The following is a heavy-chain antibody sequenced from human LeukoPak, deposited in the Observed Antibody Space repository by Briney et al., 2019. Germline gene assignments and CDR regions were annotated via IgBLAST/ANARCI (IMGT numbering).Heavy chain of an antibody. V-gene: IGHV3-48*03. CDR1: GFTFSAYD. CDR2: ITSSGSTI. Sequence: GGSLRLSCATSGFTFSAYDMNWARQAPGKGLEWVSHITSSGSTIYYADSVKGRFTISRDNAKNSVYLQMNSLRVEDTAVYYCARAHTYYYDSSGYPNEFDPWGQGTLVTVSS. J-gene: IGHJ5*02. D-gene: IGHD3-22*01. CDR3: ARAHTYYYDSSGYPNEFDP.